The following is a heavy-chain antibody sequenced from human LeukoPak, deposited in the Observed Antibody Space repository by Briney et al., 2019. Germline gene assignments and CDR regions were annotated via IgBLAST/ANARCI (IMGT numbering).Heavy chain of an antibody. J-gene: IGHJ4*02. D-gene: IGHD5-24*01. V-gene: IGHV3-21*01. CDR1: GFTFSSYS. Sequence: GGSLRLSCAASGFTFSSYSMNWVRQAPGKGLEWVSSISSSSSYIYYADSVKGRFTISRDNAKNSLYLQMNSLRAEDTAVYYCASERWLQFAYDYWGQGTLVTVSS. CDR3: ASERWLQFAYDY. CDR2: ISSSSSYI.